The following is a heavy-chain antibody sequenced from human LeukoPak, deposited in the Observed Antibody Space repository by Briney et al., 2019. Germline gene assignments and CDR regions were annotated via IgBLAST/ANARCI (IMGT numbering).Heavy chain of an antibody. Sequence: GGSLRLSCAASGFTFSNAWMIWVRQAPGKSRKWFGRIKSKPAGGTTEHAAPVKGRFTISRDDSKNTLYLQMNSLKTEDTAVYYCTTHGSPSDFDYWGQGTLVTVSS. D-gene: IGHD2-15*01. V-gene: IGHV3-15*01. CDR1: GFTFSNAW. CDR3: TTHGSPSDFDY. CDR2: IKSKPAGGTT. J-gene: IGHJ4*02.